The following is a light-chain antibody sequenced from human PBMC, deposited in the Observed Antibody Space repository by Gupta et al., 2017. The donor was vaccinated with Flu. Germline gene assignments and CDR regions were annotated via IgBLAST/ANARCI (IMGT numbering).Light chain of an antibody. V-gene: IGKV3-20*01. CDR3: QQHDSSPVT. CDR2: GAS. Sequence: GQPPRLLINGASRATGIPDRFSSSGSGTDFTLTISRLEPEDFAVYYCQQHDSSPVTFGQGTKLEIK. J-gene: IGKJ2*01.